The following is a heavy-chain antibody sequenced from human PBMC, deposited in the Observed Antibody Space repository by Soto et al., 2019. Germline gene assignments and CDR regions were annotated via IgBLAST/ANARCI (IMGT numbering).Heavy chain of an antibody. D-gene: IGHD3-10*01. CDR1: GFTFSSYG. V-gene: IGHV3-30*18. CDR2: ISYDGSNK. J-gene: IGHJ4*02. CDR3: AKDREITMGRGVVDY. Sequence: QVQLVESGGGVVQPGRSLRLSCAASGFTFSSYGMHWVRQAPGKGLEWVAVISYDGSNKYYADTVKGRFTLSRYNSKNPMYLQMNSVRAEDTGVYYLAKDREITMGRGVVDYWGQGTLVTVSS.